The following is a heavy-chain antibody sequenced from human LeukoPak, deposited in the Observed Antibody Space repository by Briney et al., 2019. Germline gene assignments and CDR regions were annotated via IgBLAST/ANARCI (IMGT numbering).Heavy chain of an antibody. CDR3: PKWGNHSTDAASWFAP. CDR1: GFTFSSYA. D-gene: IGHD3-16*01. CDR2: ISGSGSST. J-gene: IGHJ5*02. Sequence: GGSLRLSCAASGFTFSSYAMISVLQAPAKGLELFSAISGSGSSTFYADSVKGRFTISRNNSKNTLYLPLNSLRAEYTPLYYCPKWGNHSTDAASWFAPWGQGTLVTVSS. V-gene: IGHV3-23*01.